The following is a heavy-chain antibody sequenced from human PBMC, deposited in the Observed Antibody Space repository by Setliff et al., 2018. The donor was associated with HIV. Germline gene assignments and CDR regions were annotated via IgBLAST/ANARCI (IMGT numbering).Heavy chain of an antibody. V-gene: IGHV1-3*01. CDR3: APGEGVASTYYHD. J-gene: IGHJ4*01. Sequence: GASVKVSCKASGYTFTNYAIHWVRQAPGQRLEWLGWISAGNGNTKYSEKFQGRVTMTRDTSANTVYMELSSLRAEDTAVYFCAPGEGVASTYYHDWGQGTQVTVSS. CDR2: ISAGNGNT. D-gene: IGHD3-3*01. CDR1: GYTFTNYA.